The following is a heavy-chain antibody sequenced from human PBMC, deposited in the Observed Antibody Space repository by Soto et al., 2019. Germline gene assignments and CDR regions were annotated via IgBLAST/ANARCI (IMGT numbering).Heavy chain of an antibody. J-gene: IGHJ6*02. CDR3: ARELRGGSYGMDV. V-gene: IGHV4-31*03. Sequence: QVQLQESGPGLVKPSQTLSLTCTVSGGSINNGGYYWSWIRQHPGKGLEWIGYIFYSGSTYYNPSLKSRVTISVDTSKNQFSLKLSSVTAADTAVYYCARELRGGSYGMDVWGQGTTVTVSS. CDR1: GGSINNGGYY. D-gene: IGHD2-15*01. CDR2: IFYSGST.